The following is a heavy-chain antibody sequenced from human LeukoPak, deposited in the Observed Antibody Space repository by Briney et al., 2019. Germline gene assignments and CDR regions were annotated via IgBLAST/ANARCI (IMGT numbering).Heavy chain of an antibody. D-gene: IGHD5-18*01. CDR2: INGDGSST. V-gene: IGHV3-74*01. Sequence: GGSLRLSCAASGFTFSNYWMYWVRQAPGKGLVWVSRINGDGSSTSYADSVKGRFTISRDNARNTLYLQMNSLRAEDTAVYYCARDEYSYGYLGYWGQGTLVTVSS. J-gene: IGHJ4*02. CDR3: ARDEYSYGYLGY. CDR1: GFTFSNYW.